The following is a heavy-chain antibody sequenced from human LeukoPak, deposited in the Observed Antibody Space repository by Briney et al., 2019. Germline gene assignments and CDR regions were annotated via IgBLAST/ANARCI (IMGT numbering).Heavy chain of an antibody. V-gene: IGHV4-39*01. CDR2: IYYSGST. J-gene: IGHJ6*02. D-gene: IGHD1-26*01. Sequence: SETLSLTCSVSGGSISSSSYYWGWIRQPPGKGLEWIGSIYYSGSTYYNPSLKSRVTMSVDTSKNQMSLKVSSVTAADTAVYYCVRHVDGRAFYYYYGMDVWGQGTTVTVSS. CDR3: VRHVDGRAFYYYYGMDV. CDR1: GGSISSSSYY.